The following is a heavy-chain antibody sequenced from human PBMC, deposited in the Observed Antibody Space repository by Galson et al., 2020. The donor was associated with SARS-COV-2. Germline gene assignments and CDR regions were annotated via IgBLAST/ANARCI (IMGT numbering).Heavy chain of an antibody. CDR3: ARGDGVTPYYYYGMDV. CDR1: GGTFSSYA. CDR2: IIPIFGTA. Sequence: SVKVSCKASGGTFSSYAISWVRQAPGQGLEWMGGIIPIFGTANYAQKFQGRVTITADESTSTAYMELSSLRSEDTAVYYCARGDGVTPYYYYGMDVWGQGTTVTVSS. D-gene: IGHD2-21*02. V-gene: IGHV1-69*13. J-gene: IGHJ6*02.